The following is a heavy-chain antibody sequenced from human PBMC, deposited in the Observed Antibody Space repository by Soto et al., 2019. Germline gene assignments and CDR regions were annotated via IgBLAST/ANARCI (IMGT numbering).Heavy chain of an antibody. Sequence: QLQLQESGPGLVKPSGTLSLTCAVSGASMSSDSWWSWVRQPPGKGLEWIGEVYLSGNTNYTPSLESRVSISVDKSNNLFSLQLSSVTAADTAIYYCEKQTGSYNGGVDSWGQGVLGTVSS. V-gene: IGHV4-4*02. CDR2: VYLSGNT. CDR1: GASMSSDSW. J-gene: IGHJ4*02. D-gene: IGHD1-26*01. CDR3: EKQTGSYNGGVDS.